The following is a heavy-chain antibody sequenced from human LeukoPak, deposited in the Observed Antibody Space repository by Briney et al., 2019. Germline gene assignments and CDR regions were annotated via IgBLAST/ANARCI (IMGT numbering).Heavy chain of an antibody. CDR2: ISSSSGYK. D-gene: IGHD6-6*01. Sequence: GGSLTLSCAVSGFTFSSYSMTWVRQAPGKGLEWVSSISSSSGYKYYADSVKGRFTISRDNAKNSLYLQMDSLRAEDAAVYYCARTPGESTAALRAPFDYWGQGTLATVSS. V-gene: IGHV3-21*01. J-gene: IGHJ4*02. CDR1: GFTFSSYS. CDR3: ARTPGESTAALRAPFDY.